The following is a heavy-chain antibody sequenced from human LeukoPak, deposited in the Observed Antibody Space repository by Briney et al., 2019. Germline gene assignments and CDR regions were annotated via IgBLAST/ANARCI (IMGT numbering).Heavy chain of an antibody. V-gene: IGHV4-38-2*02. Sequence: SETLSLTCTVSGYSISGGFYWDWIRQPPGKGLEWIGEINHSGSTNYNPSLKSRVTISVDTSKNQFSLKLSSVTAADTAVYYCARRLRYFDWLLTDYYFDYWGQGTLVTVSS. CDR2: INHSGST. CDR1: GYSISGGFY. D-gene: IGHD3-9*01. CDR3: ARRLRYFDWLLTDYYFDY. J-gene: IGHJ4*02.